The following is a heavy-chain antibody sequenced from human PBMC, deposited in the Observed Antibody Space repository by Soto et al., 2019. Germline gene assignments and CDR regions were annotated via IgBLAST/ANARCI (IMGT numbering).Heavy chain of an antibody. D-gene: IGHD2-21*02. J-gene: IGHJ4*02. CDR3: ARGPEWGGNSVLYFDY. V-gene: IGHV1-69*13. CDR1: GGTFSSYA. CDR2: IIPIFGTA. Sequence: SVKVSCKASGGTFSSYAISWVRQAPGQGLEWMGGIIPIFGTANYAQKFQGRVTITADESTSTAYMELSSLRSEDTAVYYCARGPEWGGNSVLYFDYWGQGTLVTVPS.